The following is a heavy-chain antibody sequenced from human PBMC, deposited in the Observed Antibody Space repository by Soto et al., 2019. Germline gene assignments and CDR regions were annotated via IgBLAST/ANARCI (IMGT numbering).Heavy chain of an antibody. CDR2: ISYDGSNK. J-gene: IGHJ4*02. CDR1: GFTFSSYG. Sequence: QVQLVESGGGVVQPGRSLRLSCAASGFTFSSYGMHWVRQAPGKGLEGVAVISYDGSNKYYADSVKGRFTISRDNSKNTLYLQMNSLRAEDTAVYYCAKDPQMYYGSGSFDYWGQGTLVTVSS. CDR3: AKDPQMYYGSGSFDY. D-gene: IGHD3-10*01. V-gene: IGHV3-30*18.